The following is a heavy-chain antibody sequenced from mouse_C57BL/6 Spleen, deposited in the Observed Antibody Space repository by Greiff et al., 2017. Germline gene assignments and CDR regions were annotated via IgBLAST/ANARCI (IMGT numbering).Heavy chain of an antibody. CDR1: GFTFSSYA. CDR3: ARDRGYDGSYARDY. D-gene: IGHD2-2*01. CDR2: ISDGGSYT. V-gene: IGHV5-4*01. Sequence: EVQGVESGGGLVKPGGSLKLSCAASGFTFSSYAMSWVRQTPEKRLEWVATISDGGSYTYYPDNVKGRFTISRDNAKNNLYLQMSHLKSEDTAMYYCARDRGYDGSYARDYWGQGTSVTVSS. J-gene: IGHJ4*01.